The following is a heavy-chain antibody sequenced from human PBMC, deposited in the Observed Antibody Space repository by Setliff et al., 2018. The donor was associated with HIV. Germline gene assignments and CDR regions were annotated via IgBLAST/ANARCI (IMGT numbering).Heavy chain of an antibody. CDR3: ARAASYYDSSVYWAPPKYFDY. Sequence: SETLSLTCAVYGGSFSGYYWSWIRQPPGKGLEWIGEIIHTGSTNYNPSLKSRVTISVDTSKNQFPLKLSSVTAADRAVYYCARAASYYDSSVYWAPPKYFDYWGQGTLVTVSS. CDR1: GGSFSGYY. CDR2: IIHTGST. V-gene: IGHV4-34*12. J-gene: IGHJ4*02. D-gene: IGHD3-22*01.